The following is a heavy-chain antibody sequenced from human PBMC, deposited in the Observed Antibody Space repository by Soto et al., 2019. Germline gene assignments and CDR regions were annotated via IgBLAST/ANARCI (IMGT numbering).Heavy chain of an antibody. CDR3: ARVAYYDFWSGYYTDGRMDV. D-gene: IGHD3-3*01. CDR2: INPNSGGT. CDR1: RYTFTGYY. Sequence: ASVKVSCKASRYTFTGYYMHWVRQAPGQGLEWMGWINPNSGGTNYAQKFQGRVTMTRDTSISTAYMELSRLRSDDTAVYYCARVAYYDFWSGYYTDGRMDVWGQGTTVTVSS. J-gene: IGHJ6*02. V-gene: IGHV1-2*02.